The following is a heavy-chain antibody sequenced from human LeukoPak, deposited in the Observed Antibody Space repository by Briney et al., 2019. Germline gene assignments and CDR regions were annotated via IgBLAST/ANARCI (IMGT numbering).Heavy chain of an antibody. CDR3: ARDRIVVPAAMPGYIDY. J-gene: IGHJ4*02. V-gene: IGHV3-30-3*01. D-gene: IGHD2-2*01. CDR2: ISYDGSNK. Sequence: GGSLRLSSAASGFTFSSYAMHWVRQAPGKGLEWVAVISYDGSNKYYADSVKGRFTISRDNSKNTLCLQMNSLRAEDTAVYYCARDRIVVPAAMPGYIDYWGQGTLVTVSS. CDR1: GFTFSSYA.